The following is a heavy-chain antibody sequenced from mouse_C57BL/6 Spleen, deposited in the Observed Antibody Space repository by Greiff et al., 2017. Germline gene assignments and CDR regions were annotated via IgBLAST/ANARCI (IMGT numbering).Heavy chain of an antibody. CDR1: GYTFTSYW. Sequence: QVQLQQPGAELVRPGSSVKLSCKASGYTFTSYWMHWVKQRPIQGLEWIGNIDPADSETHYNQKFKDKATLPVDKSSSTAYMQISSLTSEDSAVYYCAREDSSCPFDYWGQGTTLTVSS. J-gene: IGHJ2*01. CDR2: IDPADSET. CDR3: AREDSSCPFDY. V-gene: IGHV1-52*01. D-gene: IGHD3-2*02.